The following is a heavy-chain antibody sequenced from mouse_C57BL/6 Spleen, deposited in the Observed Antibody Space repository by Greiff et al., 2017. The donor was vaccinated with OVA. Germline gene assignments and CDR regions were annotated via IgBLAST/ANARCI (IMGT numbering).Heavy chain of an antibody. CDR2: IWSGGST. D-gene: IGHD2-3*01. CDR3: ARFYDPYAMDY. Sequence: HVQLKQSGPGLVQPSQSLSITCTVSGFSLTSYGVHWVRQSPGKGLEWLGVIWSGGSTDYTAAFISRLSISKDNSNSKVFFKMNSLQADDTAIYYCARFYDPYAMDYWGQGTSVTVSS. J-gene: IGHJ4*01. CDR1: GFSLTSYG. V-gene: IGHV2-2*01.